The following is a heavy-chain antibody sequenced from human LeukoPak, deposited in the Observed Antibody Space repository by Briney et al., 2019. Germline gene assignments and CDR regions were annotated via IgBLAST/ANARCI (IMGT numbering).Heavy chain of an antibody. Sequence: SETLSLTCAVYGGSFSGYYWSWIRQPPGKGLEWIGEINHSGSTNYNPSLKSRVTISVDTSKNQFSLKLSSVTAADTAVYYCARVLRSHCSSTSCYIGYFDYWGQGTLVTVSS. CDR1: GGSFSGYY. J-gene: IGHJ4*02. CDR3: ARVLRSHCSSTSCYIGYFDY. V-gene: IGHV4-34*01. D-gene: IGHD2-2*02. CDR2: INHSGST.